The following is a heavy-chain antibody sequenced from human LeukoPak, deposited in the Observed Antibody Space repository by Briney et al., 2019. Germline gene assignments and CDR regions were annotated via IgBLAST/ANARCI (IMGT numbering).Heavy chain of an antibody. J-gene: IGHJ4*02. CDR1: GGSFSGYY. Sequence: PSETLSLTCAVYGGSFSGYYWSWIRQPPGKGLEWIGGINHSGSTNYNPSLKSRVTISVDTSKNQFSLKLSSVTAADTAVYYCARAMAARPFDYWGQGTLVTVSS. V-gene: IGHV4-34*01. CDR3: ARAMAARPFDY. CDR2: INHSGST. D-gene: IGHD6-6*01.